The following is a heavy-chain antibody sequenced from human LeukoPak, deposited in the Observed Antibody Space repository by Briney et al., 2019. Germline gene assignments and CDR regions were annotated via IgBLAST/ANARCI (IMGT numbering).Heavy chain of an antibody. Sequence: GGSLRLSCAASGFTFSSYAMHWVRQAPGKGLEWVAVISYDGSNKYYADSVKGRFTISRDNSKNTLNLQMNSLRAEDTAVYYCARDPIDSSGYTDAFDIWGQGTMVTVSS. J-gene: IGHJ3*02. V-gene: IGHV3-30-3*01. CDR2: ISYDGSNK. CDR1: GFTFSSYA. CDR3: ARDPIDSSGYTDAFDI. D-gene: IGHD3-22*01.